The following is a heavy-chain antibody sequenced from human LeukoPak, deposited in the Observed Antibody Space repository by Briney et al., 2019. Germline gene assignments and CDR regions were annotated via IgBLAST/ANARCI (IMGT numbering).Heavy chain of an antibody. J-gene: IGHJ4*02. CDR3: AGFGAGSYY. CDR2: IYTTGSTDST. D-gene: IGHD3-10*01. CDR1: GGSISSSY. V-gene: IGHV4-4*07. Sequence: SETLSLTCTVSGGSISSSYCSWIRQPAGKGLEWIGRIYTTGSTDSTDFNPSLKSRVTMSVDTSKNQFSLKLGSVTAADTAVSYCAGFGAGSYYWGQGTLVTVSS.